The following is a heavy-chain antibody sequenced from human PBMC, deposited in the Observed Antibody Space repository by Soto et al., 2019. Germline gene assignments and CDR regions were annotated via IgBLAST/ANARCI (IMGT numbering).Heavy chain of an antibody. CDR1: GGSISSHY. CDR2: VYYSGST. D-gene: IGHD1-26*01. CDR3: AGDWTRRWELLGRPQGY. Sequence: SETLSLTCTVSGGSISSHYLSWIRQPPGQGLEWIGYVYYSGSTNYNPSLKSRVTISVDTSKSQFSLRLSSVTAADTAVYYCAGDWTRRWELLGRPQGYWGQGTLVTVSS. V-gene: IGHV4-59*11. J-gene: IGHJ4*02.